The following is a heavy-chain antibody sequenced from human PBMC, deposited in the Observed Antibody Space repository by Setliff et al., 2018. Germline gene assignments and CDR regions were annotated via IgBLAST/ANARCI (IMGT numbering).Heavy chain of an antibody. CDR1: GYIFTNYG. V-gene: IGHV1-18*01. J-gene: IGHJ4*02. CDR2: ISGYDGNT. Sequence: GASVKVSCKASGYIFTNYGINWVRQAPGQGLEWMGWISGYDGNTKYAQKFQGRVALTTDTSTRTAYMELRSLTSEDTAVYYCARGRAHYYFSGSFMDYWGQGTLVTVSS. D-gene: IGHD3-10*01. CDR3: ARGRAHYYFSGSFMDY.